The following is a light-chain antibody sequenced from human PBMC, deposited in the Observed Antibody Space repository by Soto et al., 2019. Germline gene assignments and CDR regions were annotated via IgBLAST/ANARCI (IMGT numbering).Light chain of an antibody. CDR2: KAS. Sequence: DMEMTQSPSTLFGSVGARGSITCRASQTISSWLAWYQQKPGKAPKLLIYKASTLKSGVPSRFSGSGSGTEFTLTISSLQPDDFATYYSQHYNSYSEACGQGTKRDIK. CDR3: QHYNSYSEA. CDR1: QTISSW. J-gene: IGKJ1*01. V-gene: IGKV1-5*03.